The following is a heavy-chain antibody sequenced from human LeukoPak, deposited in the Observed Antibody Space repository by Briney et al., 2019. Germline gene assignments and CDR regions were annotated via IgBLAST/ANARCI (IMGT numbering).Heavy chain of an antibody. D-gene: IGHD5-18*01. Sequence: SETLSLTCTVSGGSISSYYWSWIRQPPGKGLEWIGYIYTSGSTNYNPSLKSRVTISVDTSKNQFSLKLSSVTAADTAVYYCARRGDTAAFDVDAFDTWGQGTMVTVSS. CDR2: IYTSGST. CDR1: GGSISSYY. V-gene: IGHV4-4*09. J-gene: IGHJ3*02. CDR3: ARRGDTAAFDVDAFDT.